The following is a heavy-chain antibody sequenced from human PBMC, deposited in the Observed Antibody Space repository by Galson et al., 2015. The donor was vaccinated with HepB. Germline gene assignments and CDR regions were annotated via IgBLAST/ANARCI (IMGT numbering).Heavy chain of an antibody. CDR2: IKQDGSEK. V-gene: IGHV3-7*01. J-gene: IGHJ4*02. Sequence: SLRLSCAASGFTFSSHWMNWVRQAPGKGLEWVAYIKQDGSEKYYVDSVKGRFTISRDNAKNSLYLQMNSLRVEDTAVYYCARGSVWSGNVLDSWGQGTLVTVSS. D-gene: IGHD3-3*01. CDR3: ARGSVWSGNVLDS. CDR1: GFTFSSHW.